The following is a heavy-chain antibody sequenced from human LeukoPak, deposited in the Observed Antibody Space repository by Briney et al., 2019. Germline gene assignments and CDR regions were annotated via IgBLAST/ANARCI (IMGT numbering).Heavy chain of an antibody. J-gene: IGHJ4*02. V-gene: IGHV3-21*01. CDR3: ATSDYGGLDY. CDR2: ISSSSSYI. Sequence: GRSLRLSCAASGFTFSSYSMNWVRQAPGKGLEWVSFISSSSSYIYYADSVKGRFTISRDNANNSLFLQMNSLRAEDTSVYYCATSDYGGLDYWGQGTLVTVSS. D-gene: IGHD4-23*01. CDR1: GFTFSSYS.